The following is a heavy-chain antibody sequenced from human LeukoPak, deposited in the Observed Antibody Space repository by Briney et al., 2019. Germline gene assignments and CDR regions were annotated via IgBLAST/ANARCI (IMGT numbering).Heavy chain of an antibody. CDR1: GFTFSSYV. J-gene: IGHJ4*02. CDR3: ARASGWYIYYFDY. V-gene: IGHV3-30-3*01. Sequence: PGGSLRLSCAASGFTFSSYVMHWVRQAPGKGLEWVAVISYDGSNKYYADSAKGRFTISRDNSKNTLYLQMNSLRAEDTAVYYCARASGWYIYYFDYWGQGTLVTVSS. CDR2: ISYDGSNK. D-gene: IGHD6-19*01.